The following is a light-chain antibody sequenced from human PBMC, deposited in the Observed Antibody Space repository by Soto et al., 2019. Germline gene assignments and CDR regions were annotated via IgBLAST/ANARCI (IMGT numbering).Light chain of an antibody. CDR3: QQYYSYPRA. CDR1: QGISSY. V-gene: IGKV1-8*01. CDR2: AAS. J-gene: IGKJ4*01. Sequence: AIRMTQSPSSFSASTGDRVTITCRASQGISSYLAWYQQKPGQAPKLLIYAASTLQSGVPSRFSGSGSGTDVTLTISCLQSEDFATYYCQQYYSYPRAFGGGTKVEIK.